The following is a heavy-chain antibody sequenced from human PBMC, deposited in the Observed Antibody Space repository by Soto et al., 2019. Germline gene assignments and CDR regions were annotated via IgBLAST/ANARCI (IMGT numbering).Heavy chain of an antibody. Sequence: EVQLVESGGGLVKPGGSLRLACAASGFTFNTYSMNWVRQAPGKGLEWVSCISSSSTYIYYADSVKGRFTISRDNAKNSLYLQMNRLRAEDTAVYYWARDFGDSRRSYYYYGMDVWGQGTTVTVSS. CDR2: ISSSSTYI. CDR3: ARDFGDSRRSYYYYGMDV. J-gene: IGHJ6*02. CDR1: GFTFNTYS. D-gene: IGHD2-21*02. V-gene: IGHV3-21*01.